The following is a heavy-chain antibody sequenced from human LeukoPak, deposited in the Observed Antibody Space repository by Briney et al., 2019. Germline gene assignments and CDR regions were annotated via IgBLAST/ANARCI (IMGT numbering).Heavy chain of an antibody. J-gene: IGHJ4*02. CDR3: ARDDWGSDY. V-gene: IGHV1-8*01. D-gene: IGHD7-27*01. Sequence: ASVNVSCKASGYTFSSYDIHWVRQAAGQGLEWMGWMNPYSGNTVYGRKFQGRVTMTRDTSISPAYMELSSLTSGDTAVYYCARDDWGSDYWGQGTLVTVSS. CDR2: MNPYSGNT. CDR1: GYTFSSYD.